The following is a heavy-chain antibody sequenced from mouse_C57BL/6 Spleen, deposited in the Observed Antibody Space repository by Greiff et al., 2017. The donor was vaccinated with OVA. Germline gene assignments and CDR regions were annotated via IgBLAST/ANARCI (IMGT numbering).Heavy chain of an antibody. J-gene: IGHJ2*01. CDR2: ISDGGSYT. Sequence: EVKVEESGGGLVKPGGSLKLSCAASGFTFSSYAMSWVRQSPEKRLEWVATISDGGSYTYYPDNVKGRFTISRDNAKNNLYLQMSHLKSEDTAMYYCARVPYYYGSPHYFDYWGQGTTLTVSS. CDR1: GFTFSSYA. V-gene: IGHV5-4*03. CDR3: ARVPYYYGSPHYFDY. D-gene: IGHD1-1*01.